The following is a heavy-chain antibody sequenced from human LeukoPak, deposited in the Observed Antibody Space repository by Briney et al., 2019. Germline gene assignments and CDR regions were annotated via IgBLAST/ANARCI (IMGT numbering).Heavy chain of an antibody. D-gene: IGHD3-16*02. V-gene: IGHV1-24*01. CDR1: GYTLTELS. CDR3: ATDLGGGLRLGELSST. CDR2: FDPEDGET. J-gene: IGHJ5*02. Sequence: ASVKVSCKVSGYTLTELSMHWVRQAPGKGLEWMGGFDPEDGETIYAQKFQGRVTMTEDTSTDTAYMELSSLRSEDTAVYYCATDLGGGLRLGELSSTWGQGTLVTVSS.